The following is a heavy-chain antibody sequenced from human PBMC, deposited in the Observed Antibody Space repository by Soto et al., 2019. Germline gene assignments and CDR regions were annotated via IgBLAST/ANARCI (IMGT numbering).Heavy chain of an antibody. CDR2: IFSSGNT. V-gene: IGHV4-31*04. Sequence: QVRLQESGPGLVKPSQTLSLTCTVSGASLSSDDYYWSWIRQYPGGGLEWIAYIFSSGNTYYSPPRKRRVTTSVDKSKTQFSLNVTSVTVADTAVYYCAGDRRGAFGFDVWGQGTMVTVSS. CDR1: GASLSSDDYY. D-gene: IGHD3-10*01. J-gene: IGHJ3*01. CDR3: AGDRRGAFGFDV.